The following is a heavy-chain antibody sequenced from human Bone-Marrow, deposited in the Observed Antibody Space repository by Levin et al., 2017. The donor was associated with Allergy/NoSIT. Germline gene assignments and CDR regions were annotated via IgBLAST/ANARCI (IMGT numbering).Heavy chain of an antibody. CDR1: GFSFDVYA. CDR3: AKQRGDLSHGNDAVDI. D-gene: IGHD3-16*01. Sequence: GESLKISCAASGFSFDVYAMNWVRRAPGKGLEWVSTMSGTSSDTYYADSVKCRFTISRDNSKDTLYLQMNTLRVEDTAVYYCAKQRGDLSHGNDAVDIWGQGTMVTVSS. V-gene: IGHV3-23*01. CDR2: MSGTSSDT. J-gene: IGHJ3*02.